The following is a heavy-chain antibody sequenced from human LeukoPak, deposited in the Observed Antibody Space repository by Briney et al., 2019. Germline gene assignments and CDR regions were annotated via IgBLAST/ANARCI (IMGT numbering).Heavy chain of an antibody. D-gene: IGHD1-14*01. Sequence: GGCLRLSCVASGFTFTGHSMHWVREGPGKGLGRVAFIRYDGSNKYYADSVKGRFTIPRDNAKKSLYLQMNSFRAEDMAVYYCARANRNAFDIWGQGTMVTVSS. CDR2: IRYDGSNK. J-gene: IGHJ3*02. CDR1: GFTFTGHS. CDR3: ARANRNAFDI. V-gene: IGHV3-30*02.